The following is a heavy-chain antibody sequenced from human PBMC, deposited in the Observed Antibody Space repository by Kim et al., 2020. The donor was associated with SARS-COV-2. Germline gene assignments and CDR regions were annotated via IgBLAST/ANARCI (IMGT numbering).Heavy chain of an antibody. CDR3: ARDTRIAAAAPGAFDI. Sequence: SVKVSCKASGGTFSSYAVSWVRQAPGQGLEWMGGIIPIFGTANYAQKFQGRVTITADESTSTAYMELSSLRSEDTAVYYCARDTRIAAAAPGAFDIWGQGTMVTVSS. V-gene: IGHV1-69*13. D-gene: IGHD6-13*01. J-gene: IGHJ3*02. CDR1: GGTFSSYA. CDR2: IIPIFGTA.